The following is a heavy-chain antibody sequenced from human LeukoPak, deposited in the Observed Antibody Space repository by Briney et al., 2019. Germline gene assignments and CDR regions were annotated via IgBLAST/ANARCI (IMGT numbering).Heavy chain of an antibody. CDR3: ARLGGVLAPFDP. CDR1: GYSFTSYW. D-gene: IGHD3-10*01. V-gene: IGHV5-51*01. CDR2: IYPGDPDT. J-gene: IGHJ5*02. Sequence: GESLKISCKGSGYSFTSYWIGWERQMPGKSLEWMGIIYPGDPDTRYSPSFQGQVTFSADRSISTAYLQWSSLKASDTAMYYCARLGGVLAPFDPWGQGTLVTVSS.